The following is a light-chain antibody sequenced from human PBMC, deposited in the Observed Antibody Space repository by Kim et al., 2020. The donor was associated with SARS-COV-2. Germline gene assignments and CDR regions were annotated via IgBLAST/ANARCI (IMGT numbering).Light chain of an antibody. V-gene: IGLV3-1*01. Sequence: VSPGQTASINCSGEKLWDKYACWYQQKPGQSPVLVIYQDSKRPSGIPGRFSGSNSGNTATLTISGTQAMDEADYYCQAWDSSTAVFGGGTKLTVL. CDR2: QDS. J-gene: IGLJ3*02. CDR1: KLWDKY. CDR3: QAWDSSTAV.